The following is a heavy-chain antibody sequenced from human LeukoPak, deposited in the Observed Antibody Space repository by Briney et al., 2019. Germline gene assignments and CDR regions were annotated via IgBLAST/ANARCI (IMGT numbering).Heavy chain of an antibody. V-gene: IGHV1-46*01. J-gene: IGHJ4*02. CDR3: ARVDQRRWLQFYFDY. CDR2: INPSGGST. Sequence: GASVGVSCGASGYTLTRYYMHGVRQARGRGLEGMGIINPSGGSTSYAQKFQGRVTMTRDTSTSTVYMELSSLRSEDTAVYYCARVDQRRWLQFYFDYWGQGTLVTVSS. CDR1: GYTLTRYY. D-gene: IGHD5-24*01.